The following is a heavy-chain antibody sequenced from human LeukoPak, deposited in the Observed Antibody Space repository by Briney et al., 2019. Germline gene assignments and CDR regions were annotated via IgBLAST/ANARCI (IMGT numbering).Heavy chain of an antibody. J-gene: IGHJ4*02. D-gene: IGHD5-24*01. CDR3: ARHMWDGYNGIDY. Sequence: SETLSLTCTVSGGSISSYYWSWLRQPPGKGLEWIGYIYYSGSTNYNPSLKSRVTISVDTSKNQFSLKLSSVTAADTAVYYCARHMWDGYNGIDYWGQGTLVTVSS. V-gene: IGHV4-59*08. CDR1: GGSISSYY. CDR2: IYYSGST.